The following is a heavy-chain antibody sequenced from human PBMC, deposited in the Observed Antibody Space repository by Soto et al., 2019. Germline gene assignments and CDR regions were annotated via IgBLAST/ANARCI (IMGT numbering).Heavy chain of an antibody. D-gene: IGHD2-8*01. Sequence: PGGSLRLSCAASGFTFSSYAMSWVPQAPGKGLEWVSAISGSGGSTYYADSVKGRFTISRDNSKNTLYLQMNSLRAEDTAVYYCAKGRSCTNGVCYTGTLDYWGQGTLVTVSS. CDR3: AKGRSCTNGVCYTGTLDY. V-gene: IGHV3-23*01. J-gene: IGHJ4*02. CDR2: ISGSGGST. CDR1: GFTFSSYA.